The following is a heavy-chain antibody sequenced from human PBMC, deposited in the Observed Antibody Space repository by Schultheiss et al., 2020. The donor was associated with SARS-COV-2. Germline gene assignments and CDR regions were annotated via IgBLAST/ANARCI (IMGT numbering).Heavy chain of an antibody. Sequence: SETLSLTCTVSGGSISSGSYYWSWIRQPAGKGLEWIGDIDYSGSTNYNPSLKSRVTISVDRSKNQFSLKLSSVTAADTAVYYCASTLLLPPWQSMTRDRPFDYWGQGTLVTVSS. CDR3: ASTLLLPPWQSMTRDRPFDY. CDR2: IDYSGST. J-gene: IGHJ4*02. D-gene: IGHD2-15*01. V-gene: IGHV4-61*10. CDR1: GGSISSGSYY.